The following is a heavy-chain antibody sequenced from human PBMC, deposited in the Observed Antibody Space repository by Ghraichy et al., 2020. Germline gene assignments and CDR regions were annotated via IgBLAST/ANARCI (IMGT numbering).Heavy chain of an antibody. V-gene: IGHV3-53*04. CDR2: IYSGGST. J-gene: IGHJ2*01. Sequence: IYSGGSTYYVDSVKGRFTISRHNSKNTLYLQMNSLRAEDTAVYYCARVLMIGRWDPGDYWFLGSYGDHRDLHIEAHSFPTRRSSDLWG. CDR3: ARVLMIGRWDPGDYWFLGSYGDHRDLHIEAHSFPTRRSSDL. D-gene: IGHD4-17*01.